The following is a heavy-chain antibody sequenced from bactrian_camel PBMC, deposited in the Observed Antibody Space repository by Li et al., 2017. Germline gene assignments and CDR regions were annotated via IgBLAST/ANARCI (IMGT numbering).Heavy chain of an antibody. Sequence: HVQLVESGGNSVQAGGSLRLSCTASEDTFSNSCLAWFRQTPGKGREGVAAVDRDGSESYADSVKGRFTISQDNAKRTLTLQMNNVEPEDTAMYFCAAGDYCLGSLPPQWHFPYWGQGTQVTVS. CDR2: VDRDGSES. CDR1: EDTFSNSC. J-gene: IGHJ4*01. D-gene: IGHD1*01. CDR3: AAGDYCLGSLPPQWHFPY. V-gene: IGHV3S6*01.